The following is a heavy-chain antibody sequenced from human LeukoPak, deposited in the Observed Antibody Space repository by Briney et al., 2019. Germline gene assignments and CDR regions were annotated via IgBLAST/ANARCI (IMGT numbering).Heavy chain of an antibody. CDR2: IRSKAYGGTT. D-gene: IGHD3-10*01. Sequence: GGSLRLSCIASGFTFGDYAMSWVRQAPGKGLEWVGFIRSKAYGGTTEYAASVKGRFTISRDDSKSIAYLQMNSLKTEDTAVYYCARRLYGSGSHSFDDWGQGTLVTVSS. CDR1: GFTFGDYA. V-gene: IGHV3-49*04. CDR3: ARRLYGSGSHSFDD. J-gene: IGHJ4*02.